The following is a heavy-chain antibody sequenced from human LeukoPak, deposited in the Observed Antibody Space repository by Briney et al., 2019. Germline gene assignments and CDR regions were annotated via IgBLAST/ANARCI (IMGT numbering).Heavy chain of an antibody. CDR1: GGSLSGYF. V-gene: IGHV4-34*01. CDR2: INHSGRT. Sequence: SETLSLTCGVFGGSLSGYFWGWIRQPPGKGLEWIGEINHSGRTYYNPSLKSRVTISVDTSKNQFSLKLSSVTAADTAVYYCARHDLAWKGHFDYWGQGTLVTVSS. J-gene: IGHJ4*02. CDR3: ARHDLAWKGHFDY. D-gene: IGHD3/OR15-3a*01.